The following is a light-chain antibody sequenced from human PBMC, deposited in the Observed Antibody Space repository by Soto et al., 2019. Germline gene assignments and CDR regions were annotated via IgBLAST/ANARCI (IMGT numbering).Light chain of an antibody. J-gene: IGKJ4*01. CDR3: QQYNNWPLT. V-gene: IGKV3D-15*01. CDR2: DAS. CDR1: QSVDND. Sequence: EIVMTQSPATLSVSPGDRATLSCRASQSVDNDLAWYQQKPSQPPRLLIYDASTRATGIPARFSGSQSGTEFTLTISSLLSEDFAVYFCQQYNNWPLTFGGGTEVETK.